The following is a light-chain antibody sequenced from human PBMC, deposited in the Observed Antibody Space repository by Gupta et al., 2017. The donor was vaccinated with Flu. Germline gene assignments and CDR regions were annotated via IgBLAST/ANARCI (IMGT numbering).Light chain of an antibody. CDR1: QSLLHSNGYNY. J-gene: IGKJ3*01. V-gene: IGKV2-28*01. CDR2: LGS. Sequence: DIVMTQSPLSLPVTPGEPASISCTSSQSLLHSNGYNYLDWYVQKPGQSPQLLIHLGSNRASAVPDRFSGCGSGTAFTLKILRVEAEAVGVYYCSRALPTPFTFGHGTKLDIK. CDR3: SRALPTPFT.